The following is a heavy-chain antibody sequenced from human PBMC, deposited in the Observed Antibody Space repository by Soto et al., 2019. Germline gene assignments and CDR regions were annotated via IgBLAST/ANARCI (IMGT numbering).Heavy chain of an antibody. V-gene: IGHV1-69*06. CDR2: IIPIFGTA. CDR1: GGTFSTYS. Sequence: QVQLVQSGAEVKKPGSSVKVSCKTSGGTFSTYSIVWVRQAPGAGLEWMGGIIPIFGTANYAQKFQDRVTTTADKSTNTAFMELSSLKSEDTAMYYCASSSGNNYGVGTNYYFDYWGQGTLVTVSS. CDR3: ASSSGNNYGVGTNYYFDY. D-gene: IGHD1-26*01. J-gene: IGHJ4*02.